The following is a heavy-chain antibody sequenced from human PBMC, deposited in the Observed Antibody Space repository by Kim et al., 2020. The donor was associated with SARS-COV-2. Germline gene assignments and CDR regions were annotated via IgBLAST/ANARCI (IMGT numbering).Heavy chain of an antibody. CDR2: ISAYNGNT. J-gene: IGHJ6*02. CDR1: GYTFTSYG. Sequence: ASVKVSCKASGYTFTSYGISWVRQAPGQGLEWMGWISAYNGNTNYAQKLQGRVTMTTDTSTSTAYMELRSLRSDDTAVYYCAREESSGSGWRRNGMDVWGQGTTVTVSS. CDR3: AREESSGSGWRRNGMDV. D-gene: IGHD3-10*01. V-gene: IGHV1-18*01.